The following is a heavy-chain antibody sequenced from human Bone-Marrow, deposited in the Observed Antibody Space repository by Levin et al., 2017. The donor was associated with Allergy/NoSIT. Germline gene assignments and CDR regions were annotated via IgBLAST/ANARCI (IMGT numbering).Heavy chain of an antibody. D-gene: IGHD3-10*01. J-gene: IGHJ4*02. CDR1: GGSIGGFY. V-gene: IGHV4-59*01. CDR3: ARGSVIIPFEY. Sequence: ASETLSLTCTVSGGSIGGFYWNWVRQPPGKGLEWIGNVYSSGNTKYNPSLDSRVTISVDTARNQFSLKLTSVTAADTAMYYCARGSVIIPFEYWGQGTLITVSS. CDR2: VYSSGNT.